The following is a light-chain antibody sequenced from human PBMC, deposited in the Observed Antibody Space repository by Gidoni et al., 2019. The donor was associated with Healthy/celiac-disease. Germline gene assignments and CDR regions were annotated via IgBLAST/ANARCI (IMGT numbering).Light chain of an antibody. CDR3: LLSYSGARWV. CDR1: TGAVTSGHY. V-gene: IGLV7-46*01. Sequence: AVVTQEPSLTVSPGGTVTLTCGSSTGAVTSGHYPYWFQQKPGQAPRTLIYDTCNNHSWTPARFSGSLLGGKAALTLSCAQPEDEAEYYCLLSYSGARWVFGGGTKLTVL. CDR2: DTC. J-gene: IGLJ3*02.